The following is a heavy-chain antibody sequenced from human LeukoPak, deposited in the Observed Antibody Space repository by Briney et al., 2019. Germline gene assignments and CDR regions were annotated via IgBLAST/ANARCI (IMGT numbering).Heavy chain of an antibody. CDR1: GFTFSGFW. J-gene: IGHJ4*02. V-gene: IGHV3-7*03. Sequence: PGGSLRLSCAVSGFTFSGFWMSWSRQAPGKGLEWVASINSDGSEGYYADVVKGRFTISRDNAKNSLYLQMNSLRAEDTAVYYCARVARQGGIGFDYWGQGTLVTVSS. CDR2: INSDGSEG. CDR3: ARVARQGGIGFDY. D-gene: IGHD3-16*01.